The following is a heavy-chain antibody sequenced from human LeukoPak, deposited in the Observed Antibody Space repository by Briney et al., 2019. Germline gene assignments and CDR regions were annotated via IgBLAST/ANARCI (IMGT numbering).Heavy chain of an antibody. CDR3: AKDGSSYYYIYD. CDR1: RLTFNSYG. D-gene: IGHD3-22*01. V-gene: IGHV3-30*02. J-gene: IGHJ4*02. Sequence: PGGALRVSRVASRLTFNSYGMHWLRQAPGKGREGLAFISYDGSNTYYADSLKGRFTVSRDDSKSTLYMKMNSQRADDTAVYYCAKDGSSYYYIYDGGQGTLVTFSS. CDR2: ISYDGSNT.